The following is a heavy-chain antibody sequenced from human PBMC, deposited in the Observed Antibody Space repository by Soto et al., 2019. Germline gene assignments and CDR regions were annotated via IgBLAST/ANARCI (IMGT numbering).Heavy chain of an antibody. Sequence: ASVTVSCTASGYTFTSYYMHWVRTAAGPVLEWMGIINPSGGSTSYAQKWHGRVTVSEDTVTDTAYMELSGLNSDDTAVYYCATPTPLRGAMITNINCDWWGQGTPVTVSA. D-gene: IGHD3-10*01. CDR1: GYTFTSYY. V-gene: IGHV1-46*04. CDR2: INPSGGST. CDR3: ATPTPLRGAMITNINCDW. J-gene: IGHJ4*02.